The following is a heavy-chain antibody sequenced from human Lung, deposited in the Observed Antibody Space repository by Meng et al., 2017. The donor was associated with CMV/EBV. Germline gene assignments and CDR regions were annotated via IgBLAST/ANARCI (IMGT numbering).Heavy chain of an antibody. CDR2: IYYSGST. Sequence: SXTXSLXCTVSGGSVSSRSYYWGWIRQSPGRGLEWIGSIYYSGSTYYNPSLKSRVTISGDMSKNQLSLKLSSVTAADTAVYFCSRDFGGGSYYPYFQPLGQGXLVTVSS. D-gene: IGHD1-26*01. V-gene: IGHV4-39*07. CDR1: GGSVSSRSYY. CDR3: SRDFGGGSYYPYFQP. J-gene: IGHJ1*01.